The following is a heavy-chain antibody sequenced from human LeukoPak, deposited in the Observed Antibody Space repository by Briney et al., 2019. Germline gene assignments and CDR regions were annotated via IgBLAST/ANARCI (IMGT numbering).Heavy chain of an antibody. Sequence: RGSLRLSCAASVFTFSSYCMHWVPDGPGKGLVWVSRINRDGSSTSYADSVRGRFTISRDNAKNSLYLQMNSLRAEDTAVYYCARPPFEYSSSSGWFDPWGQGTLVTVSS. J-gene: IGHJ5*02. CDR2: INRDGSST. D-gene: IGHD6-6*01. CDR3: ARPPFEYSSSSGWFDP. V-gene: IGHV3-74*01. CDR1: VFTFSSYC.